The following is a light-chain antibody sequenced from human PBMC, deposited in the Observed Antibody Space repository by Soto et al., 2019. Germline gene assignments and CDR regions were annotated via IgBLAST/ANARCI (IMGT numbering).Light chain of an antibody. J-gene: IGKJ2*01. CDR3: QQYGSSLYT. CDR2: GAS. CDR1: QSVSSSY. V-gene: IGKV3-20*01. Sequence: EIVLTQSPGPLSLSPGERATLSCRASQSVSSSYLAWYQQKPGQAPRLLIYGASSRATGIPDRFSGSGSGTDCTLTISRLERGDVAVYYCQQYGSSLYTFGQGTKMEIK.